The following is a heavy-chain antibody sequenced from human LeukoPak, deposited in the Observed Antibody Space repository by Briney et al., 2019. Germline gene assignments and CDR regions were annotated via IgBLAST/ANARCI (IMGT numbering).Heavy chain of an antibody. V-gene: IGHV3-53*01. CDR1: GFTVTNNY. Sequence: GGSLRLSCAASGFTVTNNYTCWVRQAPGKGLEWVSVIFSNDNTYHADSVKGRFAISRDTSKNTLYLQMNSLRAEDTAVYYCAAVSTKTYYYGLDVWGQGTTVTVSS. D-gene: IGHD4-17*01. J-gene: IGHJ6*02. CDR3: AAVSTKTYYYGLDV. CDR2: IFSNDNT.